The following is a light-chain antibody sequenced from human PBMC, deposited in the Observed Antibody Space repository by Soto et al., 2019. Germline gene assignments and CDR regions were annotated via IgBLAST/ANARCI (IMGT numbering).Light chain of an antibody. CDR2: NNN. Sequence: QAVLTQPPSASGTPGQRVTISCSGSSSNIGSNTVNWYQQLPGTAPKLLIYNNNQWPSGVPDRFSGSKSGTSASLAISGLQSEDEADYYCAAWDDSLNAWLFGGGTKLTVL. V-gene: IGLV1-44*01. J-gene: IGLJ3*02. CDR1: SSNIGSNT. CDR3: AAWDDSLNAWL.